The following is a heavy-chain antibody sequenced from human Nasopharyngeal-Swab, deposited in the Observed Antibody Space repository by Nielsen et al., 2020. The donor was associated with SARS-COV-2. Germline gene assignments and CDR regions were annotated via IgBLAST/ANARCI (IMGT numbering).Heavy chain of an antibody. CDR3: AHRRGNVYYYDSSGYCYFDY. Sequence: SGSTLVKPTQTLTLTCTFSGFSLSTSGVGVGWIRQPPGKALEWLALIYWDDDKRYSPSLKSRLTITKDTSKNQVVLTMTNMDPVDTATYYCAHRRGNVYYYDSSGYCYFDYWGQGTLVTVSS. D-gene: IGHD3-22*01. CDR1: GFSLSTSGVG. CDR2: IYWDDDK. J-gene: IGHJ4*02. V-gene: IGHV2-5*02.